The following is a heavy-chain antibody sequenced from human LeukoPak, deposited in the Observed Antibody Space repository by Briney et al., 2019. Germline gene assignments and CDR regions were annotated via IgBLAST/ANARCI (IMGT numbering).Heavy chain of an antibody. CDR3: ARQGAYCGGDCGWFDP. CDR2: IYYSGST. CDR1: GGSFSDYY. V-gene: IGHV4-34*01. Sequence: SETLSLTCAVYGGSFSDYYWSWIRQPPGKGLEWIGSIYYSGSTYYNPSLKSRVTISVDTSKNQFSLKLSSVTAADTAVYYCARQGAYCGGDCGWFDPWGQGTLVTVSS. D-gene: IGHD2-21*01. J-gene: IGHJ5*02.